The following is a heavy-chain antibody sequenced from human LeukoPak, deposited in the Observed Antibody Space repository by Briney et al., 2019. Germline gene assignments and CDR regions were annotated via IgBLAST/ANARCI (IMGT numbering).Heavy chain of an antibody. J-gene: IGHJ4*02. CDR3: ARFSGYDYFDY. Sequence: PGGSLRLSCAASGFTFSNYAMHWVRQAPGKGLEWVAVIWYDGSNKYYVDSVKGRFTISRDNSKNTLYLQMNSLRAEDTAVYYCARFSGYDYFDYWGQGTLVTVSS. CDR2: IWYDGSNK. D-gene: IGHD5-12*01. CDR1: GFTFSNYA. V-gene: IGHV3-33*01.